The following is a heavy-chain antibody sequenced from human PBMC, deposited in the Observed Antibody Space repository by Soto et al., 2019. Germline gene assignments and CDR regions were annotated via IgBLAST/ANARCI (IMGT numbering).Heavy chain of an antibody. CDR2: IIPMTGTP. J-gene: IGHJ5*02. V-gene: IGHV1-69*01. CDR3: ARGPILPGATSWLDP. CDR1: GGIFSSFS. D-gene: IGHD2-2*01. Sequence: QVQLVQSGAEVKTPGSSVEVSCKASGGIFSSFSITWVRQVPGHGLEWMGGIIPMTGTPNYAEKFQGRLTLTADASTRTAYLVLSSLKSEDTAVHYCARGPILPGATSWLDPWGQGTVVIVSS.